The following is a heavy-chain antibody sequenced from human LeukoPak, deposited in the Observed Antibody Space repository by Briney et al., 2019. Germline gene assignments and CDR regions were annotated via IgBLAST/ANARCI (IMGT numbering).Heavy chain of an antibody. D-gene: IGHD6-19*01. CDR3: ARSRGVSSGWTLDNWFDP. CDR1: GGSFSGYY. Sequence: SETLSLTCAVYGGSFSGYYWSWIGQPQGKGLEWIGEINHSGSTNYNPSLKSRVTISVDTSKNQFSLKLSSVTAADTAVYYCARSRGVSSGWTLDNWFDPWGQGPLVTVSS. V-gene: IGHV4-34*01. CDR2: INHSGST. J-gene: IGHJ5*02.